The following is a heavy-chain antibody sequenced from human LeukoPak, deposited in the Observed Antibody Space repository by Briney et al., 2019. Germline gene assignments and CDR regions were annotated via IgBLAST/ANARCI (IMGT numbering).Heavy chain of an antibody. CDR2: ISYDGSNK. D-gene: IGHD3-16*02. J-gene: IGHJ4*02. Sequence: PGRSLRLSCVASGFTFSSDAMHWVRQTPGKGLEWVAVISYDGSNKYYADSVKGRFTISRDNSKNTLYLQMNSLRAEDTAVYYCAKGVRSVWGSYRTQYYFDYWGQGTLVTVSS. V-gene: IGHV3-30*04. CDR1: GFTFSSDA. CDR3: AKGVRSVWGSYRTQYYFDY.